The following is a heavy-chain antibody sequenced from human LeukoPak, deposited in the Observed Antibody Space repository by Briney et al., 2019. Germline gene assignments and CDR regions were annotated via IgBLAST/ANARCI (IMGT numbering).Heavy chain of an antibody. V-gene: IGHV3-72*01. CDR2: TRNKANSYTT. CDR3: AREDKQWLADYYFDY. Sequence: GGSLRLSCAASGFTVSNAWMSWVRQAPGKGLEWVGRTRNKANSYTTEYAASVKGRFTISRDDSKNSLYLQMNSLKTEDTAVYYCAREDKQWLADYYFDYWGQGTLVTVSS. CDR1: GFTVSNAW. D-gene: IGHD6-19*01. J-gene: IGHJ4*02.